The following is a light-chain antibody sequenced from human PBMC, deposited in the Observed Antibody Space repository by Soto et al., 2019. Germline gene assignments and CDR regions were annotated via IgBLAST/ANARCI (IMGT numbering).Light chain of an antibody. J-gene: IGLJ1*01. Sequence: QAVVTQPPSASGTPGQRVTISCSGSSSNIGSNTVNWYHLLPGTAPKLLIYSNNQRPSGVPDRFSGSKSGTSASLAISGLQSEDEADYYCAAWDDSLNGYVFGTGTKLTVL. V-gene: IGLV1-44*01. CDR2: SNN. CDR1: SSNIGSNT. CDR3: AAWDDSLNGYV.